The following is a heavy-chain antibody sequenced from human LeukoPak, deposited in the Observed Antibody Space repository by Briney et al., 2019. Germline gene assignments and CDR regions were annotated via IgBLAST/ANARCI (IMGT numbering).Heavy chain of an antibody. D-gene: IGHD6-13*01. CDR3: ARAGRIATNWFDP. CDR2: MNPNSGNT. Sequence: GASVKVSCKASGHTFTSYDINWVRQATGQGLEWMGWMNPNSGNTGYAQKFQGRVTMTRNTSISTAYMELSSLRSEDTAVYYCARAGRIATNWFDPWGQGTLVTVSS. V-gene: IGHV1-8*01. J-gene: IGHJ5*02. CDR1: GHTFTSYD.